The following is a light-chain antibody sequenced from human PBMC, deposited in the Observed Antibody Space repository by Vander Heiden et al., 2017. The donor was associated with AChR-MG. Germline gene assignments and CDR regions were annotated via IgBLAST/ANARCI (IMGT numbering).Light chain of an antibody. CDR1: SRDVGGYHY. Sequence: QSALTQPRPVSGSPGQSVTISCTGTSRDVGGYHYVSWYQQFPGTAPKLLIFDVFRRPSGVPDRFAGSKSDNTASLTSSGLQTEDEADYFCCSYAGSHTLVFGGGTTLTVL. V-gene: IGLV2-11*01. CDR3: CSYAGSHTLV. CDR2: DVF. J-gene: IGLJ2*01.